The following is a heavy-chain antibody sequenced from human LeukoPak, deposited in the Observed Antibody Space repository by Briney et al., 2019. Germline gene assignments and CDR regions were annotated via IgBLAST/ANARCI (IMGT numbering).Heavy chain of an antibody. D-gene: IGHD2-21*02. Sequence: GESLKISCKGFGYSFTTYWIGWVRQMPGKGLEWMGVIYPGDSDTRYTPSFQGQVTISADKSISTAYLQWSSLEASDSAVYYCAYCGGDWAFDYWGQGTLVTVSS. V-gene: IGHV5-51*01. CDR3: AYCGGDWAFDY. CDR2: IYPGDSDT. CDR1: GYSFTTYW. J-gene: IGHJ4*02.